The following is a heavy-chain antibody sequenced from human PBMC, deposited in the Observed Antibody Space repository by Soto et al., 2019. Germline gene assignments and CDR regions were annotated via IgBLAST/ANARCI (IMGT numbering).Heavy chain of an antibody. CDR3: AKDSSGAVDY. CDR1: GFSFRDYG. D-gene: IGHD6-19*01. Sequence: ESGGGVVQPGRSLRLSCAASGFSFRDYGMHWVRQAPGKGLEWVAFISYDGNYQFYTDSVKGRFTISRDISKSTLYLQMNSLRPEDTAVYYCAKDSSGAVDYWGQGTLVTVSS. J-gene: IGHJ4*01. CDR2: ISYDGNYQ. V-gene: IGHV3-30*18.